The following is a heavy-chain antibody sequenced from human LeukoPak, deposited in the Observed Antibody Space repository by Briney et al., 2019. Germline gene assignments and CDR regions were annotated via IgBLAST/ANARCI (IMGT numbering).Heavy chain of an antibody. Sequence: GGSLRLSCAASGFSVNYDYMTWVRQAPGKGLQWVSVIYADGTTKYADSVNGRFTISRDNSKNTVSLQMHSLRTEDTAVYHCARGASWYDYWGQGTLVTVSS. CDR3: ARGASWYDY. D-gene: IGHD6-13*01. J-gene: IGHJ4*02. V-gene: IGHV3-66*02. CDR1: GFSVNYDY. CDR2: IYADGTT.